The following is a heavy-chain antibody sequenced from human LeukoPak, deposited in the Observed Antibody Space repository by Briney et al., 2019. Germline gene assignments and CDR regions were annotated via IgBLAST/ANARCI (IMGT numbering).Heavy chain of an antibody. D-gene: IGHD6-13*01. CDR2: ISAYNGNT. CDR3: ARAAQYSSSWYVWFDP. J-gene: IGHJ5*02. Sequence: ASVKVSCKASGYTFTSYYMHWVRQAPGQGLEWMGWISAYNGNTNYAQKLQGRVTMTTDTSTSTAYMELRSLRSEDTAVYYCARAAQYSSSWYVWFDPWGQGTLVTVSS. V-gene: IGHV1-18*04. CDR1: GYTFTSYY.